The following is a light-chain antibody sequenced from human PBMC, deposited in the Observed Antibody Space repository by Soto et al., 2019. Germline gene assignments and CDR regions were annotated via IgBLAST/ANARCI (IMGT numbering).Light chain of an antibody. CDR3: MQGTYWPTRT. Sequence: DVVMTQSPLSLPVTLGQPASISCRSSQSLLYSDGNTYLSWFQQRPGQSPRRLIYKVSIRDSGVPGRFKGSRSGTDSTLKITRVEAEDVGVYYCMQGTYWPTRTFGQGNKVEIK. J-gene: IGKJ1*01. CDR2: KVS. CDR1: QSLLYSDGNTY. V-gene: IGKV2-30*01.